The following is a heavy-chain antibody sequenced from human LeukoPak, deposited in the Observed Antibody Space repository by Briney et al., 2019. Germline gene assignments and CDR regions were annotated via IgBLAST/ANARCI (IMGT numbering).Heavy chain of an antibody. CDR1: GFTFSRYW. J-gene: IGHJ4*02. Sequence: GGSLRLSCAASGFTFSRYWMNWVRQAPGKGLEWVANIKQDESEKYYVDSVKGRFIISRDNAKNSLYLQMNSLRAEDTAVYYCAGDQVEMPTIIPFDCWGQGTLVTVSS. D-gene: IGHD5-24*01. V-gene: IGHV3-7*01. CDR2: IKQDESEK. CDR3: AGDQVEMPTIIPFDC.